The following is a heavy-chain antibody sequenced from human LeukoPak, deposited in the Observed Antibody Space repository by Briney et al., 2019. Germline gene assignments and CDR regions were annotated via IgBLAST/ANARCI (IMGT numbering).Heavy chain of an antibody. J-gene: IGHJ3*02. CDR1: GASITSYF. CDR3: VRDNRSLLDI. V-gene: IGHV4-59*01. D-gene: IGHD2/OR15-2a*01. CDR2: AYHDGST. Sequence: SETLSLTCAVSGASITSYFWGWVRQSPGKGLEWIGCAYHDGSTKYNPSLESRVSISVDTSQSQLSLKLSSMTAADTAVYYCVRDNRSLLDIWGQGTRVTVSS.